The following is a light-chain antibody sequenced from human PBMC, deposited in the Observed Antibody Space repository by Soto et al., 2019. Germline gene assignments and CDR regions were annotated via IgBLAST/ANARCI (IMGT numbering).Light chain of an antibody. CDR1: QSVGSG. J-gene: IGKJ1*01. CDR2: GAS. Sequence: EIVMAQSPATLSVYPGARDTLSCRASQSVGSGLSWYQQKPGQAPRLLIFGASTGATGIPARFSGSGSGTDFTLTISRLEPEDFAVYYCQQYGSSPTFGQGTKVDIK. CDR3: QQYGSSPT. V-gene: IGKV3-20*01.